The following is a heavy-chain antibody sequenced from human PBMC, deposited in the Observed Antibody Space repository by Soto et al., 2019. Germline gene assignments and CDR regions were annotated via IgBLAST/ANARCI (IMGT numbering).Heavy chain of an antibody. CDR1: GYTFTDYD. D-gene: IGHD3-22*01. CDR3: ARGYYDSSGYYPTDY. V-gene: IGHV1-8*01. Sequence: QVQLVQSGAEVKKPGASVKVSCKASGYTFTDYDIIWVRQATGQGLEWMGWMNANSANTGYARKFQDRVTMTWDSSISTGYMELSSLRSEDTAVYYCARGYYDSSGYYPTDYWGQGTLVTVSS. J-gene: IGHJ4*02. CDR2: MNANSANT.